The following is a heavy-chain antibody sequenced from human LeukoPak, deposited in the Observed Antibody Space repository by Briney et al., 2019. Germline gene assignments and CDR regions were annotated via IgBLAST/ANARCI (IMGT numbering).Heavy chain of an antibody. CDR2: IRSKAYGGTT. V-gene: IGHV3-49*04. D-gene: IGHD3-10*01. CDR1: GFTFGDYA. J-gene: IGHJ6*03. CDR3: TRDPSYYYGSGSFPNYYYYYMDV. Sequence: GGSLRLSCTASGFTFGDYAMSWVRQAPGKGLEWVGFIRSKAYGGTTEYAASVKGRFTISRDDSKSIAYLQMNSLKTEDTAVYYCTRDPSYYYGSGSFPNYYYYYMDVWGKGTTVTISS.